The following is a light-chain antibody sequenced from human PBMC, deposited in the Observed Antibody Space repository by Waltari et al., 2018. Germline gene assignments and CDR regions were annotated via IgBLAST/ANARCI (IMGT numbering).Light chain of an antibody. CDR1: QSVSSN. V-gene: IGKV3-15*01. Sequence: EIVMTQSPATLSVSPGERATLSCRASQSVSSNLVWYQQKFGQAPRLLIYGASTRATGIPASFSGSGSGTEFTLTINSLQSEDFAVYYCQQYNNWPRTFGQGTKVEIK. J-gene: IGKJ1*01. CDR2: GAS. CDR3: QQYNNWPRT.